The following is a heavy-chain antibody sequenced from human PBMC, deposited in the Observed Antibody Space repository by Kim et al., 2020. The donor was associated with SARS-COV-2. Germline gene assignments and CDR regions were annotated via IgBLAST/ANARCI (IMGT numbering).Heavy chain of an antibody. V-gene: IGHV1-69*04. CDR3: ARDGGSSTGPFELKYNWFDP. D-gene: IGHD1-26*01. Sequence: SVKVSCKASGGTFSSYAISWVRQAPGQGLEWMGRIIPILGIANYAQKFQGRVTITADKSTSTAYMELSSLRSEDTAVYYCARDGGSSTGPFELKYNWFDPWGQGTLVTVSS. J-gene: IGHJ5*02. CDR1: GGTFSSYA. CDR2: IIPILGIA.